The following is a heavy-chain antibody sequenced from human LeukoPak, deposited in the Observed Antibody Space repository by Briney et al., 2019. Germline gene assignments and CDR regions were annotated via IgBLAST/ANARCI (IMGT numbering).Heavy chain of an antibody. J-gene: IGHJ4*02. V-gene: IGHV3-66*02. Sequence: PGGSLRLSCAASGFTFSRNYMSWVRQAPGKGLEWVSVIYSGGSTYYADSVTGRFTISRDNVKNTLYLQMNSLRVEDTAVYYCARDGSSGWSGIDYWGQGTLVTVSS. D-gene: IGHD6-19*01. CDR3: ARDGSSGWSGIDY. CDR1: GFTFSRNY. CDR2: IYSGGST.